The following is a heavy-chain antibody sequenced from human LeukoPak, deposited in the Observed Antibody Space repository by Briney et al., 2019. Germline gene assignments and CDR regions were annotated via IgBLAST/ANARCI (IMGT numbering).Heavy chain of an antibody. CDR3: ARDLRLGIDAFDI. Sequence: PSETLSLTCTVSGGSISSGTYYWSWIRQPAGKGLEWIGRIFTSGSTNYNPSLKSRVTMSVDTSKNQFSLKLSSATAADTAVYYCARDLRLGIDAFDIWGQGTMVTVSS. CDR1: GGSISSGTYY. D-gene: IGHD7-27*01. V-gene: IGHV4-61*02. J-gene: IGHJ3*02. CDR2: IFTSGST.